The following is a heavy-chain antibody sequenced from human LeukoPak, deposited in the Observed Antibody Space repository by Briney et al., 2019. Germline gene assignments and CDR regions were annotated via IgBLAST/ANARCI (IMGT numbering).Heavy chain of an antibody. J-gene: IGHJ4*02. CDR1: GYTFTRYD. CDR2: MNPNSGNT. Sequence: ASVKVSCKASGYTFTRYDINWVRQATGQGLEWMGWMNPNSGNTGYAQKFQGRVTIARNTSISTAYMELRSLRSDDTAVYYCARDDYYDSTSYYKFWGQGTLVTVSS. V-gene: IGHV1-8*03. D-gene: IGHD3-22*01. CDR3: ARDDYYDSTSYYKF.